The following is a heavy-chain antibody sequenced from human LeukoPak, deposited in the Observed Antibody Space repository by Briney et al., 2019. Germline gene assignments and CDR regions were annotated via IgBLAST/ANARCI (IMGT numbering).Heavy chain of an antibody. CDR1: GFTFTTYA. CDR2: LSGSGGST. V-gene: IGHV3-23*01. D-gene: IGHD6-19*01. Sequence: GGSLRLSCAASGFTFTTYAMSWVRQAPGKGLEWVSGLSGSGGSTYYSDSVKGRFTISRDNSKNTLYLQIDFLTAEDTAVYYCARSPVAGPPNYFDYLGQGTLVTVSS. CDR3: ARSPVAGPPNYFDY. J-gene: IGHJ4*02.